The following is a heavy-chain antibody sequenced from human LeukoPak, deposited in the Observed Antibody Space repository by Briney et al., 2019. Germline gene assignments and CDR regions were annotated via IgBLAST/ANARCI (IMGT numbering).Heavy chain of an antibody. V-gene: IGHV3-21*01. J-gene: IGHJ1*01. Sequence: GGSLRLSCAASGFTFSSYSMNWVRQAPGKGLEWVSPISSRSRHRYYADSVKGRFTISRDDGKNSVYLQMNSLRVEDTAVYYCARDLTSSSTAYFHHWGQGTLVTVSS. D-gene: IGHD6-6*01. CDR2: ISSRSRHR. CDR1: GFTFSSYS. CDR3: ARDLTSSSTAYFHH.